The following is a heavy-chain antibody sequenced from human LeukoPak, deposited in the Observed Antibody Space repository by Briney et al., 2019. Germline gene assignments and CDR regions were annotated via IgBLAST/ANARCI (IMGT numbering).Heavy chain of an antibody. J-gene: IGHJ4*02. CDR3: ARAARGDYGDYGGRY. CDR1: GYTFTSYY. V-gene: IGHV1-46*03. CDR2: INPSGGSP. Sequence: KPGPSVSASCTASGYTFTSYYMHWVRQAPRQGLEWMGIINPSGGSPTSAQKFKGRVTMTRDTSTSRVYMELSSLRSEDTAVYYCARAARGDYGDYGGRYWGQGTLVTVSS. D-gene: IGHD4-17*01.